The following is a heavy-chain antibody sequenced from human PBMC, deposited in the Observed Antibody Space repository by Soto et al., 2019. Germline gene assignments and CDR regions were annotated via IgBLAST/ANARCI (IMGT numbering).Heavy chain of an antibody. CDR1: GFTFSSYG. D-gene: IGHD1-26*01. Sequence: GGSLRLSCAASGFTFSSYGMHWVRQAPGKGLEWVAVISYDGSNKYYADSVKGRFTISRDNSKNTLYLQMNSLRAEDTAVYYCAKDPGSYTLHYYFDYWGQGTLVTVSS. V-gene: IGHV3-30*18. J-gene: IGHJ4*02. CDR3: AKDPGSYTLHYYFDY. CDR2: ISYDGSNK.